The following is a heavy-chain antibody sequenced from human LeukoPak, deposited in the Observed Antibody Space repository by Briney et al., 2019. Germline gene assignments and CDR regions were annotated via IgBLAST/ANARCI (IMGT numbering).Heavy chain of an antibody. CDR2: INSDGSST. CDR1: GFTFSSYW. Sequence: PGGSLRLSCAASGFTFSSYWMHWVRQAPGKGLVWVSRINSDGSSTNYADSVKGRFTISRDNAKNTLYLQVKSLRAEDPAVYYFARGPSGGGSLDSWGQGTLVTVSS. CDR3: ARGPSGGGSLDS. V-gene: IGHV3-74*01. D-gene: IGHD3-16*01. J-gene: IGHJ4*02.